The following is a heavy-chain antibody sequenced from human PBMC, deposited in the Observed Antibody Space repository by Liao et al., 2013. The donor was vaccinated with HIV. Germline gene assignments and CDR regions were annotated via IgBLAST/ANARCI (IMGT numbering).Heavy chain of an antibody. CDR3: ARDRGDYGLWSGYSTHDAFEI. V-gene: IGHV4-34*01. Sequence: VQLHQWGAGLLRPSETLSLNCTVSGGSFSGYFWSWIRQTPGKGLEWIGEIQHTGAANYNPSLKTRLAISADTSKNQFSLSLTSVTAADTAVYFCARDRGDYGLWSGYSTHDAFEIWGPGRRVTVSS. D-gene: IGHD3-3*01. CDR2: IQHTGAA. CDR1: GGSFSGYF. J-gene: IGHJ3*02.